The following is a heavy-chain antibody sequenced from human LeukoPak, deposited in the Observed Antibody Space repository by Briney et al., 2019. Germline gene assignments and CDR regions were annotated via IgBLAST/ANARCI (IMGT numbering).Heavy chain of an antibody. CDR3: ARTPAIRFFEWSSVYYYYMDV. Sequence: SETLSLTCTVSGGSISSYYWSWIRQPPGKGLEWIGYIYYSGSTNYNPSLKSRVTISVDTSKNQFSLKLSSVTAADTAVYYCARTPAIRFFEWSSVYYYYMDVWGKGTTVTVSS. CDR2: IYYSGST. V-gene: IGHV4-59*01. D-gene: IGHD3-3*01. J-gene: IGHJ6*03. CDR1: GGSISSYY.